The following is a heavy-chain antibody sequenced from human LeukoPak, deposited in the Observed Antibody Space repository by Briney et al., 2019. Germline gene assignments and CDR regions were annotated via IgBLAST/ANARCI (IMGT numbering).Heavy chain of an antibody. Sequence: SQTLSLTCTVSGGSISSGDYYWSWIRQPPGKGLEWIGYIYYSGSTYYNPSLKSRVTTSVDTSKNQFSLKLSSVTAADTAVYYCARDLRKYYYGSGSYYGFDYWGQGTLVTVSS. V-gene: IGHV4-30-4*01. D-gene: IGHD3-10*01. CDR2: IYYSGST. CDR1: GGSISSGDYY. J-gene: IGHJ4*02. CDR3: ARDLRKYYYGSGSYYGFDY.